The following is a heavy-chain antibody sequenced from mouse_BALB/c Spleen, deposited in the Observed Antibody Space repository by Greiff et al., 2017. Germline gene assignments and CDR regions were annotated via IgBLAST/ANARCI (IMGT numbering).Heavy chain of an antibody. Sequence: VKLQESGPSLVQPSQSLSITCTVSGFSLTSYCVHWVRQSPGKGLEWLGVIWRGGSTDYNAAFMSRLSITKDNSKSQVFFKMNSLQADDTAIYYCAKGGNAMDYWGQGTSVTVSS. V-gene: IGHV2-5-1*01. J-gene: IGHJ4*01. CDR3: AKGGNAMDY. CDR2: IWRGGST. CDR1: GFSLTSYC.